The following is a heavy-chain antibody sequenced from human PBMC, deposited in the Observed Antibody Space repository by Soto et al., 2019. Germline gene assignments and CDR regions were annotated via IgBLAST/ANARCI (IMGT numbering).Heavy chain of an antibody. D-gene: IGHD3-3*01. CDR3: ARLVGRKYYDFWSGSSVLREPPPFDY. J-gene: IGHJ4*02. CDR2: IYYSGST. V-gene: IGHV4-39*01. CDR1: GGSISSSSYY. Sequence: SETLSLTCTVSGGSISSSSYYWGWIRQPPGKGLEWIGSIYYSGSTYYNPSLKSRVTISVDTSKNQFSLKLSSVTAADTAVYYCARLVGRKYYDFWSGSSVLREPPPFDYWGQGTLVTVSS.